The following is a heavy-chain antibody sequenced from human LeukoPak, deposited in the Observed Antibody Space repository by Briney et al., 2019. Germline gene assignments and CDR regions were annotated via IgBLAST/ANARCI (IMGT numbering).Heavy chain of an antibody. CDR2: INPSGGST. J-gene: IGHJ3*02. D-gene: IGHD3-22*01. V-gene: IGHV1-46*01. Sequence: ASVKASCKASGYTFTSYYMHWVRQAPGQGLEWMGIINPSGGSTSYAQKFQGRVTMTRDTSTSTVYMELSSLRSEDTAVYYCARSHYDSSGYRGAFDIWGQGTMVTVSS. CDR3: ARSHYDSSGYRGAFDI. CDR1: GYTFTSYY.